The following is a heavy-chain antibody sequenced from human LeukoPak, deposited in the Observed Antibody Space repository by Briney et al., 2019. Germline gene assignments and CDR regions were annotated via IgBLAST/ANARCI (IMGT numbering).Heavy chain of an antibody. D-gene: IGHD3-9*01. J-gene: IGHJ4*02. CDR3: ARGILRYSDWSTFDY. CDR2: IYYSGST. V-gene: IGHV4-39*01. CDR1: GGSISSSSYY. Sequence: SETLSLTCTVSGGSISSSSYYWGWIRQPPGKGLEWIGSIYYSGSTYYNPSLKSRVTISVDTSKNQFSLKLSSVTAADTAVYYCARGILRYSDWSTFDYWGQGTLVTVSS.